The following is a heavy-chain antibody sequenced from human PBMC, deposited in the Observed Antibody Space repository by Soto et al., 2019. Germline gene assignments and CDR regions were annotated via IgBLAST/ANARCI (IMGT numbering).Heavy chain of an antibody. CDR1: GFTFSSYS. CDR3: ARGYGDYTNYYYYYGMDV. CDR2: ISSSSSYI. V-gene: IGHV3-21*01. J-gene: IGHJ6*02. D-gene: IGHD4-17*01. Sequence: GGSLRLSCAASGFTFSSYSMNWVRQAPGKGLEWVSSISSSSSYIYYADSVKGRFTISRDNAKNSLYLQMNSLRAEDTAVYYCARGYGDYTNYYYYYGMDVWRQGTTVTVPS.